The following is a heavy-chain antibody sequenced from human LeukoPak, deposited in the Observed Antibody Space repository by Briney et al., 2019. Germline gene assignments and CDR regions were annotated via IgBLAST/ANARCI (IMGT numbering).Heavy chain of an antibody. D-gene: IGHD6-19*01. V-gene: IGHV3-23*01. CDR1: GFTFSAFA. CDR3: AKDLSYTSGASDH. Sequence: GGSLRLSCAASGFTFSAFAMTWVRQAPGKGLEWVSTITDDGYNTYSADSVKGRITFSRDNSKNTLSLQLRSLRAEDTALYYCAKDLSYTSGASDHWGQGTLVTVSS. J-gene: IGHJ4*02. CDR2: ITDDGYNT.